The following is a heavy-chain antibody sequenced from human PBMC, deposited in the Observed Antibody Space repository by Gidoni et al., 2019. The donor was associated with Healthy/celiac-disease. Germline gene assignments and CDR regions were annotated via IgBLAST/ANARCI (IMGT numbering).Heavy chain of an antibody. CDR1: GFSLSKARMG. V-gene: IGHV2-26*01. D-gene: IGHD6-13*01. CDR3: ARTRVYSSSWTYWFDP. CDR2: IFSNDEK. J-gene: IGHJ5*02. Sequence: QVTLKESGPVLVKPTETLTRTGTVSGFSLSKARMGVSWIRQPPGKALEWLAHIFSNDEKSYSTSLKSRLTISKDTSKSQVVLTMTNMDPVDTATYYCARTRVYSSSWTYWFDPWGQGTLVTVSS.